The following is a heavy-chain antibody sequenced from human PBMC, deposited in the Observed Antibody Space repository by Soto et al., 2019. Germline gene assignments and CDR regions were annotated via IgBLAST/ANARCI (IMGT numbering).Heavy chain of an antibody. Sequence: GGSLRLSCAASGFTFSSYGMHWVRQAPGKGLEWVAVISYDGSNKYYADSVKGRFTISRDNSKNTLYLQMNSLRAEDTAVYYCAKAHDSSGYYYGYFDYWGQGTLVTVSS. CDR1: GFTFSSYG. D-gene: IGHD3-22*01. CDR2: ISYDGSNK. V-gene: IGHV3-30*18. J-gene: IGHJ4*02. CDR3: AKAHDSSGYYYGYFDY.